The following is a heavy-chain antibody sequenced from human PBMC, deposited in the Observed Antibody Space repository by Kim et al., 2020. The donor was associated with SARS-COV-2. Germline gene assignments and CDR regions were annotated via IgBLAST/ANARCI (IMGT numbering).Heavy chain of an antibody. Sequence: SETLSLTCAVYGGYFSGYYWSWIRQPPGKRLEWIGEINHSGSTNYNPSLKSRVTISVDTSKNQFSLKLSSVTAADTAVYYCARGPPDRVLLWFGELSPLWYGMNVWGQGTTVTVSS. J-gene: IGHJ6*02. V-gene: IGHV4-34*01. CDR1: GGYFSGYY. CDR3: ARGPPDRVLLWFGELSPLWYGMNV. CDR2: INHSGST. D-gene: IGHD3-10*01.